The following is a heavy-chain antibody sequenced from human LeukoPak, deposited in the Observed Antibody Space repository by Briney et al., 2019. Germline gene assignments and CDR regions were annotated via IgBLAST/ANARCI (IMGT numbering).Heavy chain of an antibody. V-gene: IGHV4-4*07. CDR2: IYTSGST. Sequence: SETLSLTCTVSGGSISSYVWNWVRQPAGRGLEWIGRIYTSGSTNYKPSLKSGGTMSVKKYKRQFSLKLSSVTAADTAVYFCARGSTRYDYWGQGTLVTVSS. J-gene: IGHJ4*02. CDR1: GGSISSYV. D-gene: IGHD2-2*01. CDR3: ARGSTRYDY.